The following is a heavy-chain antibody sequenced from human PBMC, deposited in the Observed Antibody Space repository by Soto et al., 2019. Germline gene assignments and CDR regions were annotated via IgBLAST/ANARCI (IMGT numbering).Heavy chain of an antibody. CDR1: GYTFTGSY. Sequence: ASVKVSLTASGYTFTGSYMHWVRQAPGQGLEWMGWINPNSGGTNYAQKFQGWVTMTRDTSISTAYMELSRLRSDDTAVYYCARGPSRYDYVWGSYRFDYWGQGTLVTVSS. CDR2: INPNSGGT. V-gene: IGHV1-2*04. D-gene: IGHD3-16*02. J-gene: IGHJ4*02. CDR3: ARGPSRYDYVWGSYRFDY.